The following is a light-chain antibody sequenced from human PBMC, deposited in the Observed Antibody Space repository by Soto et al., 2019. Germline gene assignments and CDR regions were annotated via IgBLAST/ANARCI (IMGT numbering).Light chain of an antibody. V-gene: IGLV1-44*01. CDR3: AAWDDSLYGVV. CDR1: SSNVGSNS. Sequence: QSVLTQPPSASGTPGQRVTISCSGSSSNVGSNSVNWYQQFPGTAPKVLIYRSNQRPSGVPDRFSGSKSGTSASLAISGLRSEDEADYYCAAWDDSLYGVVFGGGTKVTVL. CDR2: RSN. J-gene: IGLJ2*01.